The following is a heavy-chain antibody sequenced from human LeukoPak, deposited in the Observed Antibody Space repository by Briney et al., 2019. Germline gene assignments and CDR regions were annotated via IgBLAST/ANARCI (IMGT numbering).Heavy chain of an antibody. CDR1: GFTFRSYW. CDR3: ARGDYYDTTGYTY. J-gene: IGHJ4*02. D-gene: IGHD3-22*01. Sequence: GGSLRLSCVGSGFTFRSYWMHWVRQAPEKGLVWVSRMNSDASSTSYADSVKGRFTISRDNAKSTLYLQMNSLRDEDTAVYYCARGDYYDTTGYTYWGQGTLVTVSS. CDR2: MNSDASST. V-gene: IGHV3-74*01.